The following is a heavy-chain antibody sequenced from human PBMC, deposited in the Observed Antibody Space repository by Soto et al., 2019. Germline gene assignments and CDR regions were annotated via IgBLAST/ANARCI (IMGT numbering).Heavy chain of an antibody. CDR3: ASVSTVDDYIWGSYRYTGPDPELDY. D-gene: IGHD3-16*02. Sequence: GGSLRLSCAASGFTFSSYAMSWVRQAPGKGLEWVSAISGSGGSTYYADSVKGRFTISRDNSKNTLYLQMNSLRAEDTAVYYCASVSTVDDYIWGSYRYTGPDPELDYWGQGTLVTVSS. CDR1: GFTFSSYA. CDR2: ISGSGGST. V-gene: IGHV3-23*01. J-gene: IGHJ4*02.